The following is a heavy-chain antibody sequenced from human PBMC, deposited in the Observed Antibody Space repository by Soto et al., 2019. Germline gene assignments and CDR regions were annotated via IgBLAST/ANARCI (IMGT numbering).Heavy chain of an antibody. D-gene: IGHD3-22*01. Sequence: ASVKVSCKVSGSTFTSNGIGWVRQAPGQGLEWMGGVISIFDTTNYAQRFQGRLTITSDESTNTASMDLSSLRPEDTAVYYCVRGAYYDTSGHYTLDYWGQGTLVTVSS. J-gene: IGHJ4*02. CDR2: VISIFDTT. V-gene: IGHV1-69*13. CDR1: GSTFTSNG. CDR3: VRGAYYDTSGHYTLDY.